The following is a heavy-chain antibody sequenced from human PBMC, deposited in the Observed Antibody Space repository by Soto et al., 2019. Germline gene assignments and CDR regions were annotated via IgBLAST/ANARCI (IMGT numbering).Heavy chain of an antibody. Sequence: QVQLVQSGAEVKKPGASVKVSCKASGYTFTSYGISWVRQAPGQGLEWMGWISAYNGNTNYAQKLQGRVTMTTDTSTSTAYMGRRSLRSDDTAVYYCARVRLGQQLGLENYYYGMDVWGQGTTVTVSS. CDR3: ARVRLGQQLGLENYYYGMDV. CDR2: ISAYNGNT. CDR1: GYTFTSYG. D-gene: IGHD6-13*01. V-gene: IGHV1-18*01. J-gene: IGHJ6*02.